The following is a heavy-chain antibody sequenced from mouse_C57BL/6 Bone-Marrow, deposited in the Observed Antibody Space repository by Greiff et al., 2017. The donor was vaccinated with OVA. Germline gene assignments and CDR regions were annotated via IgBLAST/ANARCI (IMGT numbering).Heavy chain of an antibody. V-gene: IGHV1-22*01. CDR2: INPNNGGT. CDR3: ASPFIYYGYDGFAY. Sequence: VQLQQSGPELVKPGASVKMSCKASGYTFTDYNMHWVKQSHGKSLEWIGYINPNNGGTSYNQKFKGKATLTVNKSSSAAYMELRSLTSEDSAVYYCASPFIYYGYDGFAYWGQGTLVTVSA. J-gene: IGHJ3*01. CDR1: GYTFTDYN. D-gene: IGHD2-2*01.